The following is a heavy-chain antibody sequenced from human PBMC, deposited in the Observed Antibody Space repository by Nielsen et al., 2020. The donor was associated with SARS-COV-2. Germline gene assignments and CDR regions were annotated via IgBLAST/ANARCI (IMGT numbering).Heavy chain of an antibody. CDR1: GFTFSSYS. CDR3: ARYPYFDY. CDR2: ISSSSSYI. J-gene: IGHJ4*02. Sequence: GESLKISCAASGFTFSSYSMNWVRQAPGKGLEWVSSISSSSSYIYYTDSVKGRFSISRDNSKNTLFLLMHSLRVEDTAVYYCARYPYFDYWGQGTLVTVSS. V-gene: IGHV3-21*04.